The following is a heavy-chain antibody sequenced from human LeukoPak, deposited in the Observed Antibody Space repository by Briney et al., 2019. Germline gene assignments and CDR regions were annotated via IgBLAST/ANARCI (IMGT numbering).Heavy chain of an antibody. CDR1: GGTFSSYA. V-gene: IGHV1-69*04. D-gene: IGHD1-7*01. CDR3: ARDGNTNWFDP. CDR2: IIPILGIA. Sequence: ASVKVSCKASGGTFSSYAISWVRQAPGQGLEWMGRIIPILGIANYAQKLQGRVTITADKSTSTAYMELSSLRSEDTAVYYCARDGNTNWFDPWGQGTLVTVSS. J-gene: IGHJ5*02.